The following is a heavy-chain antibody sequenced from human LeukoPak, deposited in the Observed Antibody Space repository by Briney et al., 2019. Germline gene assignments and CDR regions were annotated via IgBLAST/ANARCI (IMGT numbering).Heavy chain of an antibody. CDR3: AGTGFLEWLGFDY. CDR2: IYYSGST. Sequence: SETLSLTCTVSGGSISSGDYFWSWIRQHPGKGLEWIGYIYYSGSTYYNPSLKSRVAISVDTSKNQFSLTVSSVTAADTAVYYCAGTGFLEWLGFDYWGQGTLVTVSS. V-gene: IGHV4-30-4*01. D-gene: IGHD3-3*01. CDR1: GGSISSGDYF. J-gene: IGHJ4*02.